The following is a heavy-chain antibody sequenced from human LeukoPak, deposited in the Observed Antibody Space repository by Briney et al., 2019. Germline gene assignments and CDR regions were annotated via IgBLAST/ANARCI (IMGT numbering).Heavy chain of an antibody. D-gene: IGHD1-26*01. CDR2: ISAYNGNT. CDR3: AREYIVGATIYYFDY. CDR1: GYTFTSYG. V-gene: IGHV1-18*01. J-gene: IGHJ4*02. Sequence: ASVKLSCKASGYTFTSYGISWVRHAPGQGLEWMGWISAYNGNTNYAQKLQGRVTMTTDTSTTTAYMELRSLRSDDTAVYYGAREYIVGATIYYFDYWGQGTLVSVSS.